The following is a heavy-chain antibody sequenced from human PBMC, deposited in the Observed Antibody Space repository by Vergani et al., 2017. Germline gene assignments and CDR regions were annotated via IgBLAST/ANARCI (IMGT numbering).Heavy chain of an antibody. V-gene: IGHV2-70*15. Sequence: QVTLRESGPALVKPTQTLTLTCTFSGFSLSTSGMCVSWIRQPPGKALEWLARIDWDDDKYYSTSLKTRLTISKDTSKNQVVLTMTNMDPVDTATYYCARIRIAAAGSRVRYYYYMDVWGKGTTVTVSS. CDR2: IDWDDDK. J-gene: IGHJ6*03. D-gene: IGHD6-13*01. CDR1: GFSLSTSGMC. CDR3: ARIRIAAAGSRVRYYYYMDV.